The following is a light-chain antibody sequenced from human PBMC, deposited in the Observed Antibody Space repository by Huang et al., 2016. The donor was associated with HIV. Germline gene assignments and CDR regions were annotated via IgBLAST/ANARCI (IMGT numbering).Light chain of an antibody. CDR1: QTNSNY. Sequence: DVQMTQSPSSLSASVADRVTIPCLASQTNSNYLNWYQQKPGKAPKLRIYAASDLHSGVPSRFSGRGSGTDFTLTISSLQPEDSATYYCQQSSISPWTFGQGTRVEIK. V-gene: IGKV1-39*01. CDR3: QQSSISPWT. CDR2: AAS. J-gene: IGKJ1*01.